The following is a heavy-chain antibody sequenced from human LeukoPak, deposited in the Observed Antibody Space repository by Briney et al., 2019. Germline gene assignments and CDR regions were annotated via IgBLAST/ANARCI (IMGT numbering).Heavy chain of an antibody. D-gene: IGHD6-19*01. V-gene: IGHV3-30*02. CDR3: ARTPQQWLAPFDY. Sequence: TGGSLRLSCAASGFTFSSYGMHWVCQAPGKGLEWVAFIRYDGSNKYYADSVKGRFTISRDNAKNSLYLQMNSLRAEDTAVYYCARTPQQWLAPFDYWGQGTLVTVSS. CDR2: IRYDGSNK. J-gene: IGHJ4*02. CDR1: GFTFSSYG.